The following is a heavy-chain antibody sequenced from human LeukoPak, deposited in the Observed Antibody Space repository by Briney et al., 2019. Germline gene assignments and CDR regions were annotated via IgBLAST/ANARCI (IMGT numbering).Heavy chain of an antibody. D-gene: IGHD1-20*01. CDR2: ISAYNGNT. CDR1: GYTFTSYG. CDR3: ARPGRYYWRDDAFDI. J-gene: IGHJ3*02. Sequence: ASVKVSCKASGYTFTSYGISWVRQAPGQGLEWMGWISAYNGNTNYAQKLQGRVTMTTDTSTSTAYMELRSLRSDDADVYYCARPGRYYWRDDAFDIWGQGTMVTVSS. V-gene: IGHV1-18*01.